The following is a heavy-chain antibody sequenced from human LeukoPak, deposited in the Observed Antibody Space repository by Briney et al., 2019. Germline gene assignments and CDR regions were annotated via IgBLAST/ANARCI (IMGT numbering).Heavy chain of an antibody. Sequence: ASVKVSCKVSGYTLTELSMHWVRQAPGKGLEWMGGFDPEDGETIYAQKFQGRVTMTEDTSTDTAYMELSSLRSEDTAVYYCALLDTAMVPIAEYFHHWGQGTLVTVSS. D-gene: IGHD5-18*01. J-gene: IGHJ1*01. CDR3: ALLDTAMVPIAEYFHH. V-gene: IGHV1-24*01. CDR1: GYTLTELS. CDR2: FDPEDGET.